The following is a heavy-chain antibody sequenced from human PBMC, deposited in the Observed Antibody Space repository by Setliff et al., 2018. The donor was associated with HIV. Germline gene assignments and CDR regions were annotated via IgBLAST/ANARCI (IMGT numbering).Heavy chain of an antibody. D-gene: IGHD2-15*01. Sequence: GGSLRLSCGASGFTFNTYNMNWVRQAPGKGLVWVSRINSDGSDRDYADSVKGRFTISRDTSKNTLFLQMSSLRAEDTAVYFCARAPPNTVVSFFDYWGQGSLVTVSS. V-gene: IGHV3-74*01. CDR2: INSDGSDR. CDR3: ARAPPNTVVSFFDY. CDR1: GFTFNTYN. J-gene: IGHJ4*02.